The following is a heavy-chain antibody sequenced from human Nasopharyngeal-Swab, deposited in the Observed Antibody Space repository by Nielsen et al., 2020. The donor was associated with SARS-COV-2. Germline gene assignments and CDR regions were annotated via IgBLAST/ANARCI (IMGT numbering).Heavy chain of an antibody. CDR3: ARGFLQTGFDY. D-gene: IGHD3-9*01. CDR1: GDSVSSNNVG. J-gene: IGHJ4*02. V-gene: IGHV6-1*01. CDR2: TYYGSKWYN. Sequence: SCAISGDSVSSNNVGWNWIRQSPSRGLEWLVRTYYGSKWYNHYAPSVKSRVTIKPDTSKNQFSLQMDSVTPEDSAVYYCARGFLQTGFDYWGQGTLVTVSS.